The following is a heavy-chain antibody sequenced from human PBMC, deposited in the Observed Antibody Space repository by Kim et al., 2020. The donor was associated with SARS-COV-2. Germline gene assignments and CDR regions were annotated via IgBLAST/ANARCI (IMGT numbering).Heavy chain of an antibody. V-gene: IGHV4-39*01. Sequence: NYYTPSLKGRVTISVATSKNQFSRRLSSVTAADAAVYYCARHLRNWYFDLWGRGTLVTVSS. CDR2: N. CDR3: ARHLRNWYFDL. J-gene: IGHJ2*01.